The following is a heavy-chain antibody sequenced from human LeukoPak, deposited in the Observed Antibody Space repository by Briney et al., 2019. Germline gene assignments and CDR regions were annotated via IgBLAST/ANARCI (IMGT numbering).Heavy chain of an antibody. CDR3: ARVAAAGPHYYYYMDV. V-gene: IGHV3-48*04. J-gene: IGHJ6*03. D-gene: IGHD6-13*01. CDR1: GFTFSSYS. Sequence: PGGSLRLSCAASGFTFSSYSMNWVRQAPGKGLEWLSYISSTSSAIYYADSLKGRFTISRDNAKNSLYLQMNSLRAEDTAVYYCARVAAAGPHYYYYMDVWGKGTTVTVSS. CDR2: ISSTSSAI.